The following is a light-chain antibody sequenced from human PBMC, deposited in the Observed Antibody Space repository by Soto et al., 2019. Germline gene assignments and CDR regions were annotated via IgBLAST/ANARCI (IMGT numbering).Light chain of an antibody. Sequence: EIALTKSPGSLSLSPGYRSTLSCTGKQSVDNNHLVRYQQKPGQAPRLHISAASARATGIPVRFSGGGSGTAFTLTISRLEAEDCAVYYRQMYGSWTFGQGTKVDIK. CDR2: AAS. V-gene: IGKV3-20*01. CDR3: QMYGSWT. CDR1: QSVDNNH. J-gene: IGKJ1*01.